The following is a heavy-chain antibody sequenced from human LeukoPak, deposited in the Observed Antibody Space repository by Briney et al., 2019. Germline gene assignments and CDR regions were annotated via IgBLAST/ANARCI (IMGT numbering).Heavy chain of an antibody. D-gene: IGHD6-6*01. CDR3: AREYSSSSGRAFDI. Sequence: GGSLRLSCAASGFTFSSYWMHWVRQAPGKGLEWVANIKQDESEKYYVDSVKGRFTISRDNAKNSLFLQMNSLRAEDTAVYYCAREYSSSSGRAFDIWGQGTMVTVSS. J-gene: IGHJ3*02. CDR1: GFTFSSYW. V-gene: IGHV3-7*01. CDR2: IKQDESEK.